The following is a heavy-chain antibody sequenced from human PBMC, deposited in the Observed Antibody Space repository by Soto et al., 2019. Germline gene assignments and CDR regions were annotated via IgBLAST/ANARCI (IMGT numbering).Heavy chain of an antibody. CDR1: GFTFSGSA. V-gene: IGHV3-73*01. D-gene: IGHD2-15*01. CDR2: IRSKANSYAT. CDR3: TTYCSGGSCYPSLHYYYYMDV. J-gene: IGHJ6*03. Sequence: GGSLRLSCAASGFTFSGSAMHWVRQASGKGLEWVGRIRSKANSYATAYAASVKGRFTISRDDSKNTAYLQMNSLKTEDTAVYYCTTYCSGGSCYPSLHYYYYMDVWGKGTTVTVSS.